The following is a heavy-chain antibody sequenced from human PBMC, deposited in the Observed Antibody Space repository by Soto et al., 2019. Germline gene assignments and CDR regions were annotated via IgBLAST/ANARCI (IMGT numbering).Heavy chain of an antibody. V-gene: IGHV3-74*01. CDR2: INSDGSST. CDR3: VRGPASDY. J-gene: IGHJ4*01. Sequence: GRPLRLSWAAAGFTFGSLWGHWVRQDPGKGPVWVSRINSDGSSTSYADSVKGRFTISRDNAKNTLSLQINSLRAEVPAVYYCVRGPASDYCGYG. CDR1: GFTFGSLW.